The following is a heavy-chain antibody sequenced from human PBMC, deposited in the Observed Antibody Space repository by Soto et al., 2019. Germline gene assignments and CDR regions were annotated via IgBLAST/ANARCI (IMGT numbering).Heavy chain of an antibody. CDR3: AKSGPTNYFDF. J-gene: IGHJ4*02. CDR2: ITGGSGFT. D-gene: IGHD1-26*01. CDR1: GFTFSTFA. Sequence: EVQLLESGGGFVQPGGSLRLSCAASGFTFSTFAMNWVSQAPGKGLEWVSGITGGSGFTFYADSVKGRFTISRDDSENTLFLQMSSLRAEDTAKYYCAKSGPTNYFDFWGQGTLGTVSS. V-gene: IGHV3-23*01.